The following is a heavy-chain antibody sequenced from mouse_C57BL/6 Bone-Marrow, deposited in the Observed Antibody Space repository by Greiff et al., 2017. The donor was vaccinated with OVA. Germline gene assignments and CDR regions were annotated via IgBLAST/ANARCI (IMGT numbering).Heavy chain of an antibody. V-gene: IGHV5-4*01. CDR3: ARDGGGY. J-gene: IGHJ3*01. CDR1: GFTFSSYA. CDR2: ISDGGSYT. Sequence: EVHLVESGGGLVKPGGSLKLSCAASGFTFSSYAMSWVRQTPEKRLEWVATISDGGSYTYYPDNVKGRFTISRDNAKNNLYLQMSHLKSEDTAMYYCARDGGGYSGQGTLVTVSA.